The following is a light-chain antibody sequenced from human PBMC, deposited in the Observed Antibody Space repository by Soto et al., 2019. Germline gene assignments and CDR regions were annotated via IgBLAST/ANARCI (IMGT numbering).Light chain of an antibody. V-gene: IGKV3-15*01. Sequence: EIVMTQSPATLSVSPGERATLSCRASQSVSSNLAWYQQKPGQAPRLLIYGASTRATGIPARFSGSGSWTEFTLTISSLQSEDFAVYYCQQYNNWPATFGQGTKVEIK. CDR1: QSVSSN. CDR3: QQYNNWPAT. CDR2: GAS. J-gene: IGKJ1*01.